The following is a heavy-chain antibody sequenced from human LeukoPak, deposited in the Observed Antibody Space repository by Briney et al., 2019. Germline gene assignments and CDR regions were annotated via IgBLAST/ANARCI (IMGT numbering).Heavy chain of an antibody. CDR2: ISSSSSYI. J-gene: IGHJ4*02. D-gene: IGHD5-18*01. Sequence: GGSLRLSCAASGFTFSSYSMNWVRQAPGKGLEWVSSISSSSSYIYYADPVKGRFTISRDNAKNSLYLQMNSLRAEDTAVYYCARDDTVTAFFWGQGTLVTVSS. V-gene: IGHV3-21*01. CDR3: ARDDTVTAFF. CDR1: GFTFSSYS.